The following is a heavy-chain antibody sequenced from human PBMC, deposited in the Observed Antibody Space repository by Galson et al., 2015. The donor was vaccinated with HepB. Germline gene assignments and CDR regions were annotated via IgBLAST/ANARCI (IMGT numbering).Heavy chain of an antibody. CDR2: ISYDGTNK. CDR1: GFTFSSYA. J-gene: IGHJ4*02. CDR3: AREGYSSSWYPLDS. V-gene: IGHV3-30-3*01. D-gene: IGHD6-13*01. Sequence: SLRLSCAASGFTFSSYAMHWVRQAPGKGLGWVAVISYDGTNKYYADSVKGRLTISRDNSRSTLFLQMNSLRAEDTAAYYCAREGYSSSWYPLDSWGQGTLVTVSS.